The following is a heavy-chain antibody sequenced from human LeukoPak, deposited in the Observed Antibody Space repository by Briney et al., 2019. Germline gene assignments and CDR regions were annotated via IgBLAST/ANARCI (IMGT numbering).Heavy chain of an antibody. CDR2: IKQVGSEK. J-gene: IGHJ6*02. Sequence: QPGGSLRLSCAASGFTFSSYWMSCVRQAPGKGLEWVANIKQVGSEKYYVDSVKGRFTISRDNAKNSLYLQMNSLRAEDTAVYYCARVSQYYYYGMDVWGQGTTVTVSS. CDR1: GFTFSSYW. CDR3: ARVSQYYYYGMDV. V-gene: IGHV3-7*01.